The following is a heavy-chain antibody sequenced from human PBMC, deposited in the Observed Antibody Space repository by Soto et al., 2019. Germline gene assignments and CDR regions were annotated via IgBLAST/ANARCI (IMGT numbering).Heavy chain of an antibody. D-gene: IGHD6-19*01. Sequence: PSETLSLTCAVYGGAFRGYYWSWIRQSPGKGLEWIESIYYSGVTHYNPSLKSRVTVSVDTSKNQFSLKLTSMTAADTAVYFCVSHRNYIVVSGSYFDYWSQGTLVTVPQ. CDR3: VSHRNYIVVSGSYFDY. CDR2: IYYSGVT. V-gene: IGHV4-34*01. CDR1: GGAFRGYY. J-gene: IGHJ4*02.